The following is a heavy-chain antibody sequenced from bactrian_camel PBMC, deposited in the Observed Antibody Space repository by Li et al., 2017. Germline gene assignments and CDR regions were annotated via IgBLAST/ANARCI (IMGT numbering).Heavy chain of an antibody. J-gene: IGHJ4*01. CDR3: ATYGGSWRNEYNY. CDR2: IDDKGST. Sequence: HVQLVESGGGSVQTGGSLKLSCVWSGFTSKSYFMAWFRQVPGKEREGVAAIDDKGSTSYADSARGRFTISRDNAKNTLYLQMNSLKTEDTAVYYCATYGGSWRNEYNYWAQGTQVTVS. CDR1: GFTSKSYF. D-gene: IGHD6*01. V-gene: IGHV3S26*01.